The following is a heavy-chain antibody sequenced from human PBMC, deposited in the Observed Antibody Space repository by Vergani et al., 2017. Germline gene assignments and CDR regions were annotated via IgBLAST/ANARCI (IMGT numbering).Heavy chain of an antibody. CDR2: ISAYNGNT. CDR3: AREKIAAAGPDYYYGMDV. Sequence: QVQLVQSGAEVKKPGASVKVSCKASGYTFTSYGISWVRQAPGQGLEWMGWISAYNGNTNYAQKFQGRVTMTRDTSTSTVYMELSSLRSEDTAVYYCAREKIAAAGPDYYYGMDVWGQGTTVTVSS. D-gene: IGHD6-13*01. CDR1: GYTFTSYG. J-gene: IGHJ6*02. V-gene: IGHV1-18*01.